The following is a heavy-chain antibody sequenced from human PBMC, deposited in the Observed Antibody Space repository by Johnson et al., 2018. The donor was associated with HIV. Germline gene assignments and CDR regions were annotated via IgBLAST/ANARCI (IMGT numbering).Heavy chain of an antibody. CDR3: ARDLKHTYYDDRVVVLGRSEAFAS. J-gene: IGHJ3*01. CDR2: ISSDGSNK. V-gene: IGHV3-30*04. Sequence: QVQLVESGGGVVQPGRSLRLSCAASGFTFSSYAMHWVRQAPGKGLEWVAVISSDGSNKYYADSVKGRFTISRDNSKNTLYLQMNSLRAEDTAVYYCARDLKHTYYDDRVVVLGRSEAFASWGQGTMVTVSS. CDR1: GFTFSSYA. D-gene: IGHD3-22*01.